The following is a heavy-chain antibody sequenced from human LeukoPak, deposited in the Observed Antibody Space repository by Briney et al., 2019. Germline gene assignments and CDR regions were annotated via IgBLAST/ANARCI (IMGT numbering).Heavy chain of an antibody. CDR1: GFTFSIAW. CDR3: TTDRRDWNDDWFDP. D-gene: IGHD1-1*01. CDR2: IKSKTDGGTT. V-gene: IGHV3-15*01. Sequence: RSGGSLRPSCAASGFTFSIAWMSWVRQAPGKGLEWVGRIKSKTDGGTTDYAAPVKGRFTISRDDSKNTLYLQMNSLKTEDTAVYYCTTDRRDWNDDWFDPWGQGTLVTVSS. J-gene: IGHJ5*02.